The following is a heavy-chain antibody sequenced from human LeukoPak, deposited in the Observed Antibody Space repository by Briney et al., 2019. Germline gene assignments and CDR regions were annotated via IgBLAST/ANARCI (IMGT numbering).Heavy chain of an antibody. J-gene: IGHJ4*02. CDR3: ARDTGAYYDSGGLDY. Sequence: SGGSLRLSCAASGFTFSSYAMHWVRQAPGKGLEWVAVISYDGSNKYYADSVKGRFTISRDNAKNSLYLQMNSLRAEDTAVYYCARDTGAYYDSGGLDYWGQGTLVTVSS. D-gene: IGHD3-22*01. CDR1: GFTFSSYA. CDR2: ISYDGSNK. V-gene: IGHV3-30*04.